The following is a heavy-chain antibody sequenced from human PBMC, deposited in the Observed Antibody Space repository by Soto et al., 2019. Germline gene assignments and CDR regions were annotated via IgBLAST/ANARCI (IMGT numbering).Heavy chain of an antibody. V-gene: IGHV4-34*01. J-gene: IGHJ4*02. CDR2: INHSGST. Sequence: SETLSLTCAVYGGSFSGYYWSWIRQPPGKGLEWIGEINHSGSTNYNPSLKSRVTISVDTSKNQFSLKLSSVTAADTAVYYCASGPPHSGYDYWGQGTLVTVSS. D-gene: IGHD5-12*01. CDR1: GGSFSGYY. CDR3: ASGPPHSGYDY.